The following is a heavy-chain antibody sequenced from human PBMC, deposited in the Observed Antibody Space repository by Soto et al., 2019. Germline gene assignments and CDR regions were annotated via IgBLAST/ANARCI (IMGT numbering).Heavy chain of an antibody. CDR1: GFTFSDYY. CDR2: ISGSGTTI. CDR3: ASDPLYYASGN. J-gene: IGHJ4*02. Sequence: QVQLVESGGGLVKPGGSLRLSCAASGFTFSDYYMTWIRQAPGKGLEWVSKISGSGTTIYYADSVKGRFTVSRDNAKNSVYLQMDSLRAEDTAVYYCASDPLYYASGNWGQGTLVTISS. V-gene: IGHV3-11*01. D-gene: IGHD3-10*01.